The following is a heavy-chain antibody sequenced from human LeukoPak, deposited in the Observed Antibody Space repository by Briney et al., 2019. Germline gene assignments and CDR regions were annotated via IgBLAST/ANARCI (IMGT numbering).Heavy chain of an antibody. CDR1: GYTFTSYY. CDR2: INPSGGST. CDR3: ARGADSSGYYFWNGDY. D-gene: IGHD3-22*01. J-gene: IGHJ4*02. Sequence: ASVKVSCKASGYTFTSYYMHWVRQAPGQGLEWMGIINPSGGSTSYAQKFQGRVTMTRDTSTSTVYMELRSLRSEDTAVYYCARGADSSGYYFWNGDYWGQGTLVTVSS. V-gene: IGHV1-46*01.